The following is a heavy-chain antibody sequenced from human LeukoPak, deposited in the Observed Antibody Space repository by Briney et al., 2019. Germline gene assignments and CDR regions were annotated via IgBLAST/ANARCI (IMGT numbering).Heavy chain of an antibody. V-gene: IGHV4-34*01. Sequence: PSETLSLTCAVYGGSFSGYYWSWIRQPPGKGLEWIGEINHSGSTNYDPSLKSRVTISVDTSKNQFSLKLSSVTAADTAVYYCARGRVTMVRGVTYFDYWGQGTLVTVSS. CDR2: INHSGST. CDR1: GGSFSGYY. CDR3: ARGRVTMVRGVTYFDY. D-gene: IGHD3-10*01. J-gene: IGHJ4*02.